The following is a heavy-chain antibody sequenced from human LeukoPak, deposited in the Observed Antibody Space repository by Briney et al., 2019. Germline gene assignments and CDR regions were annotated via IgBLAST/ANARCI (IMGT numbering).Heavy chain of an antibody. Sequence: GGSLRLSCEGSGTSLSTLWMSWVRQAPGKGLEWVANIKQDGSEKYYVNSVKGRFTISRDNTKNSLYLQMNSLRAEDTAVYYCARDIRWGRMDVWGQGTTVTVSS. CDR3: ARDIRWGRMDV. V-gene: IGHV3-7*03. D-gene: IGHD3-16*01. J-gene: IGHJ6*02. CDR1: GTSLSTLW. CDR2: IKQDGSEK.